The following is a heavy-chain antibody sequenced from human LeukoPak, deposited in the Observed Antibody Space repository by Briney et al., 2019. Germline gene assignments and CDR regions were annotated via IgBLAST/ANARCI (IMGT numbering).Heavy chain of an antibody. CDR2: ISYDGSNK. Sequence: GGSLRLSCAASGFTFSSYAMHWVRQAPGKGLEWVAVISYDGSNKYYADSVKGRFTISRDNSKNTLYLQMNSLRAEDTAVYYCARVRYSYGYDYYGMDVWGQGTTVTVSS. D-gene: IGHD5-18*01. CDR1: GFTFSSYA. CDR3: ARVRYSYGYDYYGMDV. V-gene: IGHV3-30-3*01. J-gene: IGHJ6*02.